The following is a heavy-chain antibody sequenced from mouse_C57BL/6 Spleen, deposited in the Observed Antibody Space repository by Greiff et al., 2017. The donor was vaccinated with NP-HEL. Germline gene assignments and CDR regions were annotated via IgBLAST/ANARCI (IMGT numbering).Heavy chain of an antibody. V-gene: IGHV1-82*01. Sequence: VQLVESGPELVKPGASVKISCKASGYAFSSSWMNWVKQRPGKGLEWIGRIYPGDGDTNYNGKFKGKATLTADKSSSTAYMQLSSLTSEDSAVYCCASKTGPGGYWGQGTTLTVSS. CDR3: ASKTGPGGY. CDR2: IYPGDGDT. CDR1: GYAFSSSW. D-gene: IGHD4-1*01. J-gene: IGHJ2*01.